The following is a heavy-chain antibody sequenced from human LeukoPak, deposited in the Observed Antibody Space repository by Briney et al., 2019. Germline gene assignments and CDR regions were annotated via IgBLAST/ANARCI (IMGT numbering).Heavy chain of an antibody. CDR1: GITLSNYG. Sequence: GGSLRLSCAVSGITLSNYGMSWVRQAPGKGLEWVAGISGSGGTTNYADSVKGRFTISRDNPKNTLFLQMNSLRAEDTAVYYCARNHGFDIWGQGTMVTVSS. CDR3: ARNHGFDI. CDR2: ISGSGGTT. J-gene: IGHJ3*02. V-gene: IGHV3-23*01.